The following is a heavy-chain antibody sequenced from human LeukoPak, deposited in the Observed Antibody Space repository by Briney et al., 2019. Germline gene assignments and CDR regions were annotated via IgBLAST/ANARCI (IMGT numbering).Heavy chain of an antibody. CDR2: INPNTGDT. Sequence: ASVKVSCKASGYTFSGYYMHWVRQAPIQGLEWMGWINPNTGDTEYVQKFQGRVSMTRDTSIRTLYMELSSLTSDDTAVYYCARAHGRNYYDSTIRDFDYWGQGTLVTVSS. J-gene: IGHJ4*02. CDR1: GYTFSGYY. D-gene: IGHD3-22*01. CDR3: ARAHGRNYYDSTIRDFDY. V-gene: IGHV1-2*02.